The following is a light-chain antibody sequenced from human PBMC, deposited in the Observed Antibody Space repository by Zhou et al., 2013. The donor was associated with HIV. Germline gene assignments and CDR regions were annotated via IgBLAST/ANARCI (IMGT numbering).Light chain of an antibody. J-gene: IGKJ4*01. CDR1: QTISTS. CDR3: QQGYSVPLT. V-gene: IGKV1-39*01. Sequence: DIQVTQSPPSLSASVGDRVTITCRASQTISTSLNWYQYKPGKAPKLLIYATSNLGTGVSPRFTGSTSGTDFSLTITSLQPGDGATYYCQQGYSVPLTFGGGTTVEI. CDR2: ATS.